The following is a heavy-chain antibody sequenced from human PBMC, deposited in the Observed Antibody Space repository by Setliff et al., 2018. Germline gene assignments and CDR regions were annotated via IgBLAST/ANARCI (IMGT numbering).Heavy chain of an antibody. V-gene: IGHV4-61*02. CDR2: IYASGST. CDR1: GGSISSDSDY. Sequence: SETLSLTCTVSGGSISSDSDYWSWIRQPAGKGLEWIGRIYASGSTEYNPSLGSRVTISVDTSKNQFSLKLSSVTAADTAVYYCARDRQYCSSPTCYSSYFYYYGMDVWGQGTTVTVSS. D-gene: IGHD2-2*02. J-gene: IGHJ6*02. CDR3: ARDRQYCSSPTCYSSYFYYYGMDV.